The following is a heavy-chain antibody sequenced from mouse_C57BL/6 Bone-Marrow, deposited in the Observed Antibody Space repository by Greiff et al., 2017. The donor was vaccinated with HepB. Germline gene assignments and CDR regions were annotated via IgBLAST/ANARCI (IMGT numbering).Heavy chain of an antibody. J-gene: IGHJ3*01. CDR1: GYTFTSYG. CDR3: ARKALFITTGGGFAY. CDR2: IYPRSGNT. V-gene: IGHV1-81*01. Sequence: VQLQQSGAELARPGASVKLSCKASGYTFTSYGISWVKQRTGQGLEWIGEIYPRSGNTYYNEKFKGKATLTADKSSSTAYMELRSLTSEDSAVYFCARKALFITTGGGFAYWGQGTLVTVSA. D-gene: IGHD1-1*01.